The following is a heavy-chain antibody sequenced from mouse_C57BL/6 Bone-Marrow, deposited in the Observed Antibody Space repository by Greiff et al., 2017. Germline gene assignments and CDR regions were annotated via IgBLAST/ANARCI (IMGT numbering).Heavy chain of an antibody. D-gene: IGHD2-2*01. J-gene: IGHJ1*03. CDR1: GYTFTNYW. V-gene: IGHV1-63*01. CDR2: IYPGGGYT. Sequence: VQLKESGAELVRPGTSVKMSCKASGYTFTNYWIGWAKQRPGHGLEWIGDIYPGGGYTNYNEKFKGKATLTADKSSSTSEDSAIYYCARSLYYGYDWYFDVWGTGTTVTVSS. CDR3: ARSLYYGYDWYFDV.